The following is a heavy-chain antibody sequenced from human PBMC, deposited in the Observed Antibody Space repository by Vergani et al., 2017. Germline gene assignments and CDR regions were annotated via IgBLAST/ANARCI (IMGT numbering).Heavy chain of an antibody. CDR3: SRRRGGAAAGNSDYYYYGMDV. CDR2: INPNSGGT. D-gene: IGHD6-13*01. J-gene: IGHJ6*02. Sequence: QVQLVQSGAEVKKPGASVKVSCKASGYTFTGYYMHWVRQAPGQGLEWMGWINPNSGGTNYAQKFQGRVTLTRDTSISTAHMELRRLRSDDTAVYYCSRRRGGAAAGNSDYYYYGMDVWGQGTTVTVSS. V-gene: IGHV1-2*02. CDR1: GYTFTGYY.